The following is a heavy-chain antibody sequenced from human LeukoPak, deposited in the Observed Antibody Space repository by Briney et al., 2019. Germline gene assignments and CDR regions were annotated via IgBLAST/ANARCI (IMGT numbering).Heavy chain of an antibody. CDR2: IYYSGST. CDR3: GREPTAAGKGAWFDP. CDR1: GGSISRSSYY. Sequence: SETLSLTCTVSGGSISRSSYYWGWIRQPPGKGLEWIGGIYYSGSTYYNPSLKSRVTISVDTSKTQFSLRLSFVAAAATVFYYCGREPTAAGKGAWFDPWGRGTLVTVSS. V-gene: IGHV4-39*02. J-gene: IGHJ5*02. D-gene: IGHD6-13*01.